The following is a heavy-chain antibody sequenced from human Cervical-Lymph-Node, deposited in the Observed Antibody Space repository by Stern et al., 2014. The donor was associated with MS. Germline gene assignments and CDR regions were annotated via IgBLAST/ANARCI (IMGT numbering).Heavy chain of an antibody. J-gene: IGHJ4*02. CDR2: IIPIFGVT. CDR1: GDSFNNYA. Sequence: VQLVESGTEVKKPGSSVTISCKASGDSFNNYAVNWVRQAPGQGLEWMGGIIPIFGVTTYAQKFRGRVTIKEDKSLVTASLQLNNLRSYDTAVYFCARDGSYEDYGDYATSVFDHWGQGTLVTVSS. V-gene: IGHV1-69*17. D-gene: IGHD4-17*01. CDR3: ARDGSYEDYGDYATSVFDH.